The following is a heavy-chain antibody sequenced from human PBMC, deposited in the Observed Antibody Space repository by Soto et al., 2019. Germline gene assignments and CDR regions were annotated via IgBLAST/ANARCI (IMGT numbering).Heavy chain of an antibody. D-gene: IGHD3-3*01. CDR2: IIPIFGTA. CDR3: ASCFGVVTLPDAFDI. CDR1: GGTFSSYA. V-gene: IGHV1-69*13. Sequence: WASVKVSCKASGGTFSSYAISWVRQAPGQGLEWMGGIIPIFGTANYAQKFQGRVTITADESTSTAYMELSSLRSEDTAVYYCASCFGVVTLPDAFDIWGQGTMVTVSS. J-gene: IGHJ3*02.